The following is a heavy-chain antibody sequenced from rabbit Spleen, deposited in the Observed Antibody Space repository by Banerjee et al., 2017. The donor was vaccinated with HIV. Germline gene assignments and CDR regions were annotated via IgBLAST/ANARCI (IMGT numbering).Heavy chain of an antibody. D-gene: IGHD1-1*01. CDR2: IDVGSSGFT. CDR3: ARDARSSVSSYGMDL. CDR1: GFSFSSSYD. V-gene: IGHV1S45*01. Sequence: QEQLVESGGGLVQPGASLTLTCTASGFSFSSSYDVCWVRQAPGKGLEWIACIDVGSSGFTYFATWAKGRFPCSKPTSTTVTFQIVRRTAADTAAYFCARDARSSVSSYGMDLWGPGTLVTVS. J-gene: IGHJ6*01.